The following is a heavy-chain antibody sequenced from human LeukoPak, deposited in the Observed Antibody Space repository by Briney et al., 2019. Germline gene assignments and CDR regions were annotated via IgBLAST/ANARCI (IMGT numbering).Heavy chain of an antibody. CDR1: GYTFNKYG. J-gene: IGHJ4*02. D-gene: IGHD3-3*01. Sequence: ASVKVSCKASGYTFNKYGISWVRQAPGQGHEWMGWISCYNGDTRYAQKFQGRVTMTTDTPTSTVHMELRSLRSDDTAVYYCARDPSNTSGYYVYHDYWGQGALVTVSS. CDR2: ISCYNGDT. V-gene: IGHV1-18*01. CDR3: ARDPSNTSGYYVYHDY.